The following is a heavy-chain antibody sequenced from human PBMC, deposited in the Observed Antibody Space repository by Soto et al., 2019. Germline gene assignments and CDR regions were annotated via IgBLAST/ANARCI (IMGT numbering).Heavy chain of an antibody. V-gene: IGHV3-30*18. CDR3: AKGGYYDILTGYPTPSYGMDV. J-gene: IGHJ6*02. Sequence: QVQLVESGGGVVQPGRSLRLSCAASGFTFSSYGMHWVRQAPGKGLEWVAVISYDGSNKYYADSVKGRFTISRDNSKNTLYLQMNSLRAEDTAVYYCAKGGYYDILTGYPTPSYGMDVWGQGTTVTVSS. D-gene: IGHD3-9*01. CDR1: GFTFSSYG. CDR2: ISYDGSNK.